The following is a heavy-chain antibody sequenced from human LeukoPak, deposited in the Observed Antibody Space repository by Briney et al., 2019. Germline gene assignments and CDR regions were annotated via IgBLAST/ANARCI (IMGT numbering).Heavy chain of an antibody. CDR2: ST. D-gene: IGHD3-10*01. J-gene: IGHJ4*02. CDR3: VKDGSGSYYTYYFDY. Sequence: STYYADSVKGRFTISRDNSKNTLYLQMSSLRAEDTAVYYCVKDGSGSYYTYYFDYWGREPWSPSPQ. V-gene: IGHV3-64D*06.